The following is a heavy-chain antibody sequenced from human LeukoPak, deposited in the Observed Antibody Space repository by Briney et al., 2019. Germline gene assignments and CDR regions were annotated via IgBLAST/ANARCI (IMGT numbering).Heavy chain of an antibody. D-gene: IGHD3-9*01. CDR1: GFTFSSYG. J-gene: IGHJ4*02. CDR3: PKAGQHLRITIFSDY. CDR2: ISYDGSNK. V-gene: IGHV3-30*18. Sequence: GGSLRLSCAASGFTFSSYGMHWVRQAPGKGLEWVAVISYDGSNKYYADSVKGRFTISRDNSKNTLYLQMNSLRAEDTAVYYCPKAGQHLRITIFSDYWGQGTLVTVSS.